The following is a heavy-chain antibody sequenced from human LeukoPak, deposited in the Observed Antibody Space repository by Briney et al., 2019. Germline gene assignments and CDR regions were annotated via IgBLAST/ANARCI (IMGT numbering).Heavy chain of an antibody. Sequence: GGSLRLSCAASEFTFNIYWMGWVRQAPGKGLEWVANIKQDGSEKYYVDSVEGRFTISRDNAKNSLYLQMNSLRAEDTAMYYCARVRFLERSQYYFDYWGQGTLVTVSS. CDR1: EFTFNIYW. CDR2: IKQDGSEK. CDR3: ARVRFLERSQYYFDY. J-gene: IGHJ4*02. D-gene: IGHD3-3*01. V-gene: IGHV3-7*01.